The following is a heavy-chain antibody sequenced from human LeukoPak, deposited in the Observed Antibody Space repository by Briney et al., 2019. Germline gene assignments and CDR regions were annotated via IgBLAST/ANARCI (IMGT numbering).Heavy chain of an antibody. CDR3: ARAGYSYGYRFGAFDI. CDR2: IYYSGST. V-gene: IGHV4-30-4*01. Sequence: SQTLSLTCTVSGGSISSGDYYWGWLRQPPGRGREWIGYIYYSGSTYHNPSLKSRVTISVDTSKNQFSLKLSSVTAADTAVYYCARAGYSYGYRFGAFDIWGQGTMVTVSS. D-gene: IGHD5-18*01. CDR1: GGSISSGDYY. J-gene: IGHJ3*02.